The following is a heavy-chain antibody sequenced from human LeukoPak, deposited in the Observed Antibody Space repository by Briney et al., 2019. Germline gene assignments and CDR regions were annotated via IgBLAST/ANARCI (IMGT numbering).Heavy chain of an antibody. J-gene: IGHJ5*02. CDR2: IYYGGGT. D-gene: IGHD6-19*01. CDR3: ARVSEVGFASYASAWYWFDP. CDR1: GGSIGTYY. Sequence: SETLSLTCTVSGGSIGTYYWSWIRQSPGKGLEWIGCIYYGGGTNYNPSLKSRVTISVDTSKNQFSLKVFSVTAADTAVYYCARVSEVGFASYASAWYWFDPWGQGTMVTVSS. V-gene: IGHV4-59*01.